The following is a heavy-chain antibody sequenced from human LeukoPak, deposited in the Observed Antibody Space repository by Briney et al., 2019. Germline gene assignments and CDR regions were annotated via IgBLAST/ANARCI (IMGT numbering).Heavy chain of an antibody. CDR1: GFSFSSYE. Sequence: GGSLRLSCAASGFSFSSYEMNWVRQAPGKGLEWISSITSSSSYTFYADSVKGRFTISRDNAKNSLYLQMNSLRVEDTAIYYCARDPYNGAYSEGYYYYYMDVWGKGTTVTVSS. V-gene: IGHV3-21*01. CDR3: ARDPYNGAYSEGYYYYYMDV. D-gene: IGHD1-1*01. CDR2: ITSSSSYT. J-gene: IGHJ6*03.